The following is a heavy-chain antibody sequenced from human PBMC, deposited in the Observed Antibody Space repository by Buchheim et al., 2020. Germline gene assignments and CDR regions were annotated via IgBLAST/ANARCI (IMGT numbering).Heavy chain of an antibody. CDR3: ARDTNRNLMTTVTTGVLDY. Sequence: QVQLVQSGAEVKKPGASVKVSCKASGYTFTSYYMHWVRQAPGQGLEWMGIINPSGGSTSYAQKFQGRVTMTRDTSTSTVYMELSSLRSEDTAVYYCARDTNRNLMTTVTTGVLDYWGQGTL. D-gene: IGHD4-17*01. J-gene: IGHJ4*02. V-gene: IGHV1-46*01. CDR2: INPSGGST. CDR1: GYTFTSYY.